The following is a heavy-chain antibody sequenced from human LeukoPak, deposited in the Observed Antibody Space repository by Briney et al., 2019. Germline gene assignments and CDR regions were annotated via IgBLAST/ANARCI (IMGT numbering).Heavy chain of an antibody. CDR3: TTEYEGSGSAFDI. D-gene: IGHD1-26*01. J-gene: IGHJ3*02. CDR2: IKSKADGGTT. Sequence: GGSLRLSCAASGFTFINAWMSWVRQAPGKGLEWVGRIKSKADGGTTDYAASVKGRFTISRDNSENTRQMNSLKTEDTAVYYCTTEYEGSGSAFDIWGQGTMVTVSS. CDR1: GFTFINAW. V-gene: IGHV3-15*01.